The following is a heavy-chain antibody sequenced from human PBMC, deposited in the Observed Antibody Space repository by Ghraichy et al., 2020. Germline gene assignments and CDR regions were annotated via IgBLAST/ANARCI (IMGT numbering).Heavy chain of an antibody. D-gene: IGHD2-2*02. J-gene: IGHJ3*02. CDR2: RKKDGREK. Sequence: RWGRRGPGKGVEWVANRKKDGREKSYVDSVKGRFTISRDNAKNALYLQMNSLGAEDTAVYYCARASGEYCSSTSCYMDAFDIWGQGTMVTVSS. V-gene: IGHV3-7*01. CDR3: ARASGEYCSSTSCYMDAFDI.